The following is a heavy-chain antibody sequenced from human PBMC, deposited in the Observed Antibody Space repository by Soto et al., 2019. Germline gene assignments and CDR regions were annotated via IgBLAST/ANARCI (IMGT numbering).Heavy chain of an antibody. CDR3: ARDLLHCSSTSCLKNFAY. Sequence: ASVKVSCKASGYTFTSYGISWVRQAPGQGLEWMGWISAYNGNTNYAQKLQCRVTMTTDTSTSTAYMELRSLRSDDTAVYYCARDLLHCSSTSCLKNFAYWGQGTPVTVSS. D-gene: IGHD2-2*01. CDR1: GYTFTSYG. V-gene: IGHV1-18*01. CDR2: ISAYNGNT. J-gene: IGHJ4*02.